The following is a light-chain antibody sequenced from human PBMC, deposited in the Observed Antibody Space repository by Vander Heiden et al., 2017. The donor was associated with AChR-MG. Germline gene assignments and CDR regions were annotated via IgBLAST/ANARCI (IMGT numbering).Light chain of an antibody. CDR3: CSHAGTNTV. CDR2: EVN. CDR1: SSDVGGYNF. J-gene: IGLJ3*02. V-gene: IGLV2-8*01. Sequence: QSALTQPPSASGSPGQSVSISCTGTSSDVGGYNFVSWYQQHPGKAPKVMIYEVNKRPSGVPDRFSGSKSGNTASLTVSGLQAEDEADYYCCSHAGTNTVFGGGTKLTVL.